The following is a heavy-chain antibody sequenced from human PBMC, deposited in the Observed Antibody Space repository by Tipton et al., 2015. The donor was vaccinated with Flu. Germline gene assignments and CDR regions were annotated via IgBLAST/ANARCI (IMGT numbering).Heavy chain of an antibody. CDR3: ATLTGDDY. J-gene: IGHJ4*02. Sequence: SLRLSCAASGFTFGSYEMNWVRQAPGKGLEWLSYISSSASTNSYADSVRGRFTISRDNAKNSLYLQLNSLRAEDTALYYCATLTGDDYWGQGDVVTVSS. V-gene: IGHV3-48*03. CDR2: ISSSASTN. CDR1: GFTFGSYE. D-gene: IGHD7-27*01.